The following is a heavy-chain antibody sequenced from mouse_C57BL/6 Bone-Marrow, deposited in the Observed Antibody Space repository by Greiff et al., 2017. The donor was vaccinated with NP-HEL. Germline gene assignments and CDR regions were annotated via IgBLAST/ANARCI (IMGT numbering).Heavy chain of an antibody. CDR2: IDPENGDT. Sequence: EVQLQQSGAELVRPGASVKLSCTASGFNIKDDYMHWVKQRPEQGLEWIGWIDPENGDTEYASKFQGKATITADTSSNPAYLQLSSLTSEDTAVYYCTPLPGFAYWGQGTLVTVSA. CDR1: GFNIKDDY. J-gene: IGHJ3*01. V-gene: IGHV14-4*01. D-gene: IGHD5-1*01. CDR3: TPLPGFAY.